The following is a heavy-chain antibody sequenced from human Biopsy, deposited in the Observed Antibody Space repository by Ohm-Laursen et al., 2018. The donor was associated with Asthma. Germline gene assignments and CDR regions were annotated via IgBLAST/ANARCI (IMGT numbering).Heavy chain of an antibody. D-gene: IGHD6-19*01. V-gene: IGHV3-30-3*01. Sequence: SLRLSCTAARFTYEMHWVRQAPGKGLEWVAVISYDGSSIYYADSVKGRFTISRDNSKNTLSLQMNSLTAEDTAVYYCAREGVAGTHIEDWGQGTLVTVSS. CDR3: AREGVAGTHIED. CDR2: ISYDGSSI. J-gene: IGHJ4*02. CDR1: RFTYE.